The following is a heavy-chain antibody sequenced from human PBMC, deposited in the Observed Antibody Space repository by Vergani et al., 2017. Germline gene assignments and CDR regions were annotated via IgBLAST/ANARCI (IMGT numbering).Heavy chain of an antibody. CDR3: TRGDMVRGVDFDY. Sequence: QVQLVQSGAEVKKPGASVSVSCKASGFTFTNYYIHWVRQAPGQGLEWVGIINTSDGGSSYGQKFQGRVSMTRDASTSTVYMELSNVRPDDTALHYCTRGDMVRGVDFDYWGQGTLVTVSS. J-gene: IGHJ4*02. D-gene: IGHD3-10*01. V-gene: IGHV1-46*03. CDR1: GFTFTNYY. CDR2: INTSDGGS.